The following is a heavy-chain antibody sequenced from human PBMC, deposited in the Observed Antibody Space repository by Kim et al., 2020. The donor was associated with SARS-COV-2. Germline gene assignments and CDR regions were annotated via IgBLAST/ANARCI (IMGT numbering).Heavy chain of an antibody. V-gene: IGHV3-21*01. CDR1: GFTFSSYS. CDR2: ISSSSSYI. J-gene: IGHJ6*02. D-gene: IGHD2-2*01. Sequence: GGSLRLSCAASGFTFSSYSMNWVRQAPGKGLEWVSSISSSSSYIYYADSVKGRFTISRDNAKNSLYLQMNSLRAEDTAVYYCARELSRIPAAIFVSGIYYYGMDVWGQGTTVTVSS. CDR3: ARELSRIPAAIFVSGIYYYGMDV.